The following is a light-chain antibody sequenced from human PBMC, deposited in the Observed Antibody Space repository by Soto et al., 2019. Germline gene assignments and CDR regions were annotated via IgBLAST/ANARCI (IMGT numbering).Light chain of an antibody. Sequence: EIVLTQSTGSLSLSPGERATLSSRASQSVSSSYLAWYQQKPGQAPRLLIYGASSRATGIPDRFSGSGSGTDFTLTISRLEPEDFAVYYCQQYGSSLFTFGPGTKVDIK. J-gene: IGKJ3*01. V-gene: IGKV3-20*01. CDR1: QSVSSSY. CDR2: GAS. CDR3: QQYGSSLFT.